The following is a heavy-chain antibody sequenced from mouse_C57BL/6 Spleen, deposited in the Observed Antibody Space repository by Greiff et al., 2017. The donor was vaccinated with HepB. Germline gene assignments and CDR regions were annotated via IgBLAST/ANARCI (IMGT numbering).Heavy chain of an antibody. V-gene: IGHV1-39*01. CDR3: ARKLYYGSSYYAMDY. CDR2: INPNYGTT. Sequence: EVQLQESGPELVKPGASVKISCKASGYSFTDYNMNWVKQSNGKSLEWIGVINPNYGTTSYNQKFKGKATLTVDQSSSTAYMQLNSLTSEDSAVYYCARKLYYGSSYYAMDYWGQGTSVTVSS. D-gene: IGHD1-1*01. J-gene: IGHJ4*01. CDR1: GYSFTDYN.